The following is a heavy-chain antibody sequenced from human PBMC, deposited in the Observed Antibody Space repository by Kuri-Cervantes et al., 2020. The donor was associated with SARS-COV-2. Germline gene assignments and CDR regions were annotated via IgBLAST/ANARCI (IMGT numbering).Heavy chain of an antibody. CDR3: ARHSGGYFDY. J-gene: IGHJ4*02. CDR1: GGSISSYY. D-gene: IGHD3-10*01. Sequence: SETLSLTCTVSGGSISSYYWSWIRQPPGKGLEWIGYIYYSGSTNYNPSLKSRVTISVDTSKNQFSLKLSSVTAADTAVYYCARHSGGYFDYWGQGTLVTVSS. V-gene: IGHV4-59*08. CDR2: IYYSGST.